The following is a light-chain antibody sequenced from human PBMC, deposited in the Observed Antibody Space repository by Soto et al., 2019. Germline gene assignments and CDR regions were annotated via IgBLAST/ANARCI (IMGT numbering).Light chain of an antibody. CDR3: QHRMNWPLT. CDR1: QSVSSY. J-gene: IGKJ5*01. Sequence: EIVLTQSPATLSLSPGERATLSCRASQSVSSYLLWYQQKPGQTPRLLIYDASNRAPGIPARFSGSGSETDFTLTISSLEPEDFAVYYCQHRMNWPLTFGQGTRLEIK. CDR2: DAS. V-gene: IGKV3-11*01.